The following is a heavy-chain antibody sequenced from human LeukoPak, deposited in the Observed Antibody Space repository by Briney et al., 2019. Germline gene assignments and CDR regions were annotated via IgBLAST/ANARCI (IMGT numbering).Heavy chain of an antibody. CDR2: IIPIFGTA. CDR3: ARGRMAGTYVFDS. V-gene: IGHV1-69*13. D-gene: IGHD6-19*01. CDR1: GDTFSSYA. J-gene: IGHJ4*02. Sequence: ASVNVSCTASGDTFSSYAISWVRQAPGQGLEWMGGIIPIFGTANYAQKFQGRVTITADESTSTAYMELSSLRSEDTAVYYCARGRMAGTYVFDSWGQGTLVTVSS.